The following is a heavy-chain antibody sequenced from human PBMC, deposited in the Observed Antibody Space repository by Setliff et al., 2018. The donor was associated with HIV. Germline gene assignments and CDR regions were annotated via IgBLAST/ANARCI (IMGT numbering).Heavy chain of an antibody. CDR1: GGSIDNYY. CDR2: IYYTGRT. J-gene: IGHJ4*02. Sequence: SETLSLTCSVSGGSIDNYYWSWIRQSPGKGLKWIGHIYYTGRTNYNPSLQSRVNMSVDTSKNQLSLNLTSVTAADTAIYYCVRHLLDYNFWSGYSTQNCFNYWGQGALVTVSS. V-gene: IGHV4-59*08. CDR3: VRHLLDYNFWSGYSTQNCFNY. D-gene: IGHD3-3*01.